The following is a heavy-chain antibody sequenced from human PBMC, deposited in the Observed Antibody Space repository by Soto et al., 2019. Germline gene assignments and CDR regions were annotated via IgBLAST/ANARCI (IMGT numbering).Heavy chain of an antibody. J-gene: IGHJ5*02. V-gene: IGHV4-4*07. CDR2: IYTSGST. CDR1: GGSISSYY. Sequence: PSETLSLTCTVSGGSISSYYWSWIRQPAGKGLEWIGRIYTSGSTNYNPSLKSRVTMSVDTSKNQFSLKLSSVTAADTAVYYCAREGRYCSSTSCRNWFGPWGQGTLVTVSS. CDR3: AREGRYCSSTSCRNWFGP. D-gene: IGHD2-2*01.